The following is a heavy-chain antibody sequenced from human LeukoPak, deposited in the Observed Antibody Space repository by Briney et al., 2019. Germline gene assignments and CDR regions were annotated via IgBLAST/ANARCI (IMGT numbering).Heavy chain of an antibody. D-gene: IGHD5-24*01. CDR3: AREEDGYNSLPLFDY. V-gene: IGHV6-1*01. CDR1: GDSVSSNSAA. CDR2: TYYRSKWYN. J-gene: IGHJ4*02. Sequence: SQALSLTCAISGDSVSSNSAAWNWIRQSPSRGLEWLGRTYYRSKWYNDYAVSVKSRITIKPDTSKNQFSLQLNSVTPEDTAVYYCAREEDGYNSLPLFDYWGQGTLVTVSS.